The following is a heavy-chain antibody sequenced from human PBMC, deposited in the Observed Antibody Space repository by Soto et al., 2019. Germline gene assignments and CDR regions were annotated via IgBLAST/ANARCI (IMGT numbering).Heavy chain of an antibody. CDR3: ARVVFDSSSWYFSRRFDP. D-gene: IGHD6-13*01. V-gene: IGHV1-69*13. Sequence: GASVKVSCKASGGTFSSYAISWVRQAPGQGLEWMGGIIPIFGTANYAQKFQGRVTITADESTSTAYMELSSLRSEDTAVYYCARVVFDSSSWYFSRRFDPWGQGTLVTVSS. J-gene: IGHJ5*02. CDR1: GGTFSSYA. CDR2: IIPIFGTA.